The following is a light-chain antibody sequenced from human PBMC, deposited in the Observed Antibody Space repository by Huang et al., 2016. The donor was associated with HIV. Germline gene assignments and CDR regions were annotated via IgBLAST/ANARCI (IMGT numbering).Light chain of an antibody. CDR3: LQYNNWPRT. CDR1: PGISSN. V-gene: IGKV3-15*01. CDR2: CAS. J-gene: IGKJ2*01. Sequence: EMVMTQSPDTLSVSPGESVTLSCRASPGISSNLAWYQQKPGQAPRFLIHCASTRAAGIPARFSGSGSEIAFSLTINSLQSEDSAIYYCLQYNNWPRTFGQGTKLEIK.